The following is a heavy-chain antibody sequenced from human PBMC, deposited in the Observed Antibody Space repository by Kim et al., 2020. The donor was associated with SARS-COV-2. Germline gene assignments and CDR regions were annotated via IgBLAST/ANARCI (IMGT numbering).Heavy chain of an antibody. Sequence: SETLSLTCTVSGGSISSSSYYWGWIRQPPGKGLEWIGSIYYSGSTYYNPSLKSRVTISVDTSKNQFSLKLSSVTAADTAVYYCARGGSLWFGELGWFDPWGQGTLVTVSS. CDR2: IYYSGST. CDR1: GGSISSSSYY. CDR3: ARGGSLWFGELGWFDP. J-gene: IGHJ5*02. V-gene: IGHV4-39*07. D-gene: IGHD3-10*01.